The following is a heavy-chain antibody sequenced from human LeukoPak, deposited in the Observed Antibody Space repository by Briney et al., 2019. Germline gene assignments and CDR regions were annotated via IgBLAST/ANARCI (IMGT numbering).Heavy chain of an antibody. Sequence: PSETLSLTCTVSGGSISSSSYYWGWIRQPPGKGLEWIGSIYYSGSTYYNPSLKSRVTISVDTSKNQFSLKLSSVTAADTAVYYCSCYYYYYYGMDVWGQGTTVTVSS. J-gene: IGHJ6*02. D-gene: IGHD2-15*01. CDR1: GGSISSSSYY. CDR2: IYYSGST. CDR3: SCYYYYYYGMDV. V-gene: IGHV4-39*01.